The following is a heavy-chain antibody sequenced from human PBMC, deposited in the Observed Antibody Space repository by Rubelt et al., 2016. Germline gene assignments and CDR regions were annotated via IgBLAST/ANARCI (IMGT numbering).Heavy chain of an antibody. CDR3: ARVSTTISRGWFDP. CDR1: GGSISGSY. D-gene: IGHD3-3*01. J-gene: IGHJ5*02. Sequence: QVHLQESGPGLVKPSETLSLTCTVSGGSISGSYWRWIRQPPGKGLEWIGYIYYSGSTSYNPSINSRVTMSVDTSQNHFSLMLTSVTAADAAVYYCARVSTTISRGWFDPWGQGTLVTVSS. CDR2: IYYSGST. V-gene: IGHV4-59*12.